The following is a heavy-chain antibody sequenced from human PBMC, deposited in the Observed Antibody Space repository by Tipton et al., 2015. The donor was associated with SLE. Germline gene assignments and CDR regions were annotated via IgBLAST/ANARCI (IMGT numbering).Heavy chain of an antibody. D-gene: IGHD5-24*01. CDR3: ARDSDGYPDY. CDR1: GFTFSSYW. CDR2: IKSDGSSI. Sequence: GSLRLSCAASGFTFSSYWIHWVRQAPGKGLVWVSRIKSDGSSIKYADSVKGRFTISTDKARKTVYLQMNSLRAEDTAVYYCARDSDGYPDYWGQRTLVTVSS. J-gene: IGHJ4*02. V-gene: IGHV3-74*01.